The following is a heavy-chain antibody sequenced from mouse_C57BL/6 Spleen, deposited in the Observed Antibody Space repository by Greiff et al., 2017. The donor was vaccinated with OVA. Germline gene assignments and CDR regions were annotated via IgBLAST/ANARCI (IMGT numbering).Heavy chain of an antibody. CDR3: AREHITTVVEGFAY. Sequence: VKLMESGAELVRPGTSVKVSCKASGYAFTNYLIEWVKQRPGQGLEWIGVINPGSGGTNYNEKFKGKATLTADKSSSTAYMQLSSLTSEDSAVYFCAREHITTVVEGFAYWGQGTLVTVSA. J-gene: IGHJ3*01. V-gene: IGHV1-54*01. D-gene: IGHD1-1*01. CDR2: INPGSGGT. CDR1: GYAFTNYL.